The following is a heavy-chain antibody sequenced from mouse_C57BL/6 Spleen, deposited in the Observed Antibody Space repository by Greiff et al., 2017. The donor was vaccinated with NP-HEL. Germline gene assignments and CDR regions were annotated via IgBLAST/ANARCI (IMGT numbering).Heavy chain of an antibody. J-gene: IGHJ4*01. CDR2: INPSSGYT. CDR3: ARSGYSNFGYYAMDY. Sequence: QVQLQQSGAELARPGASVKMSCKASGYTFTSYTMHWVKQRPGQGLEWIGYINPSSGYTKYNQKFKDKATLTADKSSSTAYMQLSSLTSEDSAVYYWARSGYSNFGYYAMDYWGQGTSVTVSS. V-gene: IGHV1-4*01. D-gene: IGHD2-5*01. CDR1: GYTFTSYT.